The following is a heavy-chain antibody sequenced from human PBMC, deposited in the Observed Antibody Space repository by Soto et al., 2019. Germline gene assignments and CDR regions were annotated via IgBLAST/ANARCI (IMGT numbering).Heavy chain of an antibody. V-gene: IGHV4-31*03. D-gene: IGHD2-2*01. CDR1: GGSISSGGYY. CDR2: IYYSGST. J-gene: IGHJ3*02. CDR3: ARDTPGGYCSSTSCYGFSSHAFDI. Sequence: LSLTCTVSGGSISSGGYYWSWIRQHPGKGLEWIGYIYYSGSTYYNPSLKSRVTISVDTSKNQFSLKLSSVTAADTAVYYCARDTPGGYCSSTSCYGFSSHAFDIWGQGTMVTVS.